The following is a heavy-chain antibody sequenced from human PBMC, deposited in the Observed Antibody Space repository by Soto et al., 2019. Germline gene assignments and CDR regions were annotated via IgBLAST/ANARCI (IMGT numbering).Heavy chain of an antibody. D-gene: IGHD2-15*01. CDR1: GFSLSTSGVG. CDR2: IYWVDDK. V-gene: IGHV2-5*02. CDR3: AYLPCSGGSCYWFSFSGMDV. Sequence: QITLKESGPTLVKPTQTLTLTCTFSGFSLSTSGVGVAWIRQPPGKALEWLALIYWVDDKRYRQSLESRLTITKDNAKTPVVLTMTNMDSVDTATYYCAYLPCSGGSCYWFSFSGMDVWGQGTTVTVSS. J-gene: IGHJ6*02.